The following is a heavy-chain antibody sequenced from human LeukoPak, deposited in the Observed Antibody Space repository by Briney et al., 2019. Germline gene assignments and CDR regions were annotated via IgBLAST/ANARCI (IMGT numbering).Heavy chain of an antibody. CDR2: ISGSGGST. Sequence: SCKASGYTFSSYGMSWVRQAPGKGLEWVSAISGSGGSTYYADSVKGRFTVSRDNAKNSLYLQMNSLRADDTAVYYCAREKSFLEWLSTGRRDGYYMDVWGKGTTVTVSS. V-gene: IGHV3-23*01. CDR1: GYTFSSYG. J-gene: IGHJ6*03. CDR3: AREKSFLEWLSTGRRDGYYMDV. D-gene: IGHD3-3*02.